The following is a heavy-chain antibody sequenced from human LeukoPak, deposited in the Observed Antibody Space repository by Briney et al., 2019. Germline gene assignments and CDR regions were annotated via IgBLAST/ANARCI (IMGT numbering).Heavy chain of an antibody. CDR3: ASALTYYYDSSGLDY. CDR1: GYTFSSYA. D-gene: IGHD3-22*01. V-gene: IGHV1-69*13. CDR2: IIPIFGTA. J-gene: IGHJ4*02. Sequence: GASVKVSCKASGYTFSSYAISWVRQAPGQGLEWMGGIIPIFGTANYAQKFQGRVTITADESTSTAYMELSSLRSEDTAVYYCASALTYYYDSSGLDYWGQGTLVTVSS.